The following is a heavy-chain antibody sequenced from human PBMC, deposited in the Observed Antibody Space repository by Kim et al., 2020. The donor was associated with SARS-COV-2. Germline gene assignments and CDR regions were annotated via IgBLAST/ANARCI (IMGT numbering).Heavy chain of an antibody. D-gene: IGHD2-2*01. Sequence: GGSLRLSCAASGFTFSSYGMHWVRQAPGKGLEWVAVISYDGSNKYYADSVKGRFTISRDNSKNTLYLQMNSLRAEDTAVYYCAKSAKDDVVVPIYGMDVWGQGTTVTVSS. CDR2: ISYDGSNK. CDR3: AKSAKDDVVVPIYGMDV. CDR1: GFTFSSYG. V-gene: IGHV3-30*18. J-gene: IGHJ6*02.